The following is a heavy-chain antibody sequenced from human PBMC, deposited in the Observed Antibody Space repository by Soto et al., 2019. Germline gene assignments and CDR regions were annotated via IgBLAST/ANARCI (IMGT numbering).Heavy chain of an antibody. CDR2: ISSSSSYI. D-gene: IGHD3-9*01. J-gene: IGHJ6*02. CDR3: ARELEREYYDILNGYYYYYGMDV. CDR1: GFTFSSYS. Sequence: PGGSLRLSCAASGFTFSSYSMNWVRQAPGKGLEWVSSISSSSSYIYYADSVKGRFTISRDNAKNSLYLQMNSLKAEDTAVYYCARELEREYYDILNGYYYYYGMDVWGQGTTVTVSS. V-gene: IGHV3-21*01.